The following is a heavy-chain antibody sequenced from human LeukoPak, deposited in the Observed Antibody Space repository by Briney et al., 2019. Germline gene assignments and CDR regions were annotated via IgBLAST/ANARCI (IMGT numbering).Heavy chain of an antibody. V-gene: IGHV3-23*01. J-gene: IGHJ4*02. CDR1: GFTFSNYA. CDR2: ISGSGGTT. CDR3: AKWDTYYDSSGYYFY. D-gene: IGHD3-22*01. Sequence: GGSLRLSCAASGFTFSNYAMSWVRQAPGKGLDWVSAISGSGGTTYYADSVKGRFSISRDNSKDTLYLQMNSLRAEDTAVYYCAKWDTYYDSSGYYFYWGQGTLVTVSS.